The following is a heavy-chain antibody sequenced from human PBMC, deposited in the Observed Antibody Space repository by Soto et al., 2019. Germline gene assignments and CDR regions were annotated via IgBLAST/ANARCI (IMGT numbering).Heavy chain of an antibody. CDR3: TTDAVAGVEGFGGYFDY. V-gene: IGHV3-15*01. J-gene: IGHJ4*02. CDR2: IKSKTDGGTT. Sequence: GGSLRLSCAASGFTFSNAWMSWVRQAPGKGLEWVGRIKSKTDGGTTDYAAPVKGRFTISRDDSKNTLYLQMNSLKTEDTAVYYCTTDAVAGVEGFGGYFDYWGQGTLVTVSS. CDR1: GFTFSNAW. D-gene: IGHD6-19*01.